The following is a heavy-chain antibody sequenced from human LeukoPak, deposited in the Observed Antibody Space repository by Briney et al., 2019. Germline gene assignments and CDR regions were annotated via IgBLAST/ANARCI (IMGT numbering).Heavy chain of an antibody. V-gene: IGHV1-24*01. CDR2: FDPEDGET. Sequence: GASVKVSCKVSGYTLTELSMHWVRQAPGKGLEWMGGFDPEDGETIYAQKFQGRVTMTEDTSTDTAYMELSSLRSEDTAVYYCATFGIVGATYAFDIWGQGTMVTVSS. CDR1: GYTLTELS. J-gene: IGHJ3*02. CDR3: ATFGIVGATYAFDI. D-gene: IGHD1-26*01.